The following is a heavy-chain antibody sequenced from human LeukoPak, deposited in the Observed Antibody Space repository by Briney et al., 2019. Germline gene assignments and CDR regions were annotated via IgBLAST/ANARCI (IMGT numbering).Heavy chain of an antibody. CDR1: GGTFSSYA. Sequence: SVKVSSKASGGTFSSYAISWVRQAPGQGLEWMGRIIPILTIANYTQKFQGRVTITADKSMTIAYMELSSLRSEDSAVYYCARDFLMITVTVGMDVWGQGTTVTVSS. J-gene: IGHJ6*02. CDR3: ARDFLMITVTVGMDV. D-gene: IGHD4-17*01. V-gene: IGHV1-69*04. CDR2: IIPILTIA.